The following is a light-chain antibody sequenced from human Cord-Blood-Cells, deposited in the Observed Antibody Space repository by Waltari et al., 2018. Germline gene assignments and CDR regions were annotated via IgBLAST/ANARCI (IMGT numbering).Light chain of an antibody. CDR1: RSDVGSSNL. Sequence: QSALTHPASVSGSPGQSITISCTGIRSDVGSSNLLSWYQQHPGKAPKLMIYEGSKRPSGVSNRFSGSKSGNTASLTISGLQAEDEADYFCCSYAGSSTVVFGGGTKLTVL. CDR2: EGS. J-gene: IGLJ2*01. V-gene: IGLV2-23*01. CDR3: CSYAGSSTVV.